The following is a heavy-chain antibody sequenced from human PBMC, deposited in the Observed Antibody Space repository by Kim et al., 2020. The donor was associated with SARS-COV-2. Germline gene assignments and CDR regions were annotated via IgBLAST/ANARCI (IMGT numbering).Heavy chain of an antibody. V-gene: IGHV4-39*01. CDR3: ARGSGRYYRFDY. D-gene: IGHD3-10*01. Sequence: SETLSLTCTVSGGSISSSSYYWGWIRQPPGKGLEWIGSIYYSGSTYYNPSLKSRVTISVDTSKNQFSLKLSSVTAADTAVYYCARGSGRYYRFDYWGQGT. CDR1: GGSISSSSYY. CDR2: IYYSGST. J-gene: IGHJ4*02.